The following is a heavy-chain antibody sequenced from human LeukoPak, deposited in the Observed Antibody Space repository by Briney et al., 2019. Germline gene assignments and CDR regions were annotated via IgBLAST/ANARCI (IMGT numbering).Heavy chain of an antibody. Sequence: SETLSLTCTVSGGSIYSYYWSWIRQPPGTGLELIGYIYYSGSTNYNPSLKNRVTMSVDTSKNQFSLELRSVTAADTAVYYCAREPTARKYHYGSGSYYYFDYWGQGTLVTVSS. CDR1: GGSIYSYY. CDR3: AREPTARKYHYGSGSYYYFDY. J-gene: IGHJ4*02. CDR2: IYYSGST. D-gene: IGHD3-10*01. V-gene: IGHV4-59*01.